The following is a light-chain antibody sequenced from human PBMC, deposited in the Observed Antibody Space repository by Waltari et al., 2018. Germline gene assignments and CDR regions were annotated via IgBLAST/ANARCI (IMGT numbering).Light chain of an antibody. J-gene: IGKJ4*01. CDR3: QQRKNWPPLT. CDR2: DAS. V-gene: IGKV3-11*01. CDR1: QNVDRY. Sequence: ETVLTQSPGTLSLSPGERATLSCRASQNVDRYLAWYQQKPCQAPRLLIYDASIRATGIPASFSGSWSGTDFTLTINSLEPDDFATYYCQQRKNWPPLTFGGGTKVEIK.